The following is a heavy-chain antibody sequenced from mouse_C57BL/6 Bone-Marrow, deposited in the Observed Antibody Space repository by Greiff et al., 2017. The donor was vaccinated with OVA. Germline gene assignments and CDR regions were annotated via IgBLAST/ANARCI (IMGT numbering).Heavy chain of an antibody. CDR2: IYPGSGNT. CDR3: ARRSPYYYGSSYWYFDV. CDR1: GYTFTDYY. D-gene: IGHD1-1*01. Sequence: QVQLQQSGAELVRPGASVKLSCKASGYTFTDYYINWVKQRPGQGLEWIARIYPGSGNTYYNEKFKGKATLTAEKSSSTAYMQLSSLTSEASAVYFCARRSPYYYGSSYWYFDVWGTGSTVTVSS. J-gene: IGHJ1*03. V-gene: IGHV1-76*01.